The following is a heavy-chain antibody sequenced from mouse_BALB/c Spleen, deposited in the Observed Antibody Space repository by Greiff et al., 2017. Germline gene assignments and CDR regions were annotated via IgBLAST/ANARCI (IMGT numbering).Heavy chain of an antibody. CDR1: GFSLTSYG. Sequence: QVQLKESGPSLVQPSQSLSITCTVSGFSLTSYGVHWVRQSPGKGLEWLGVIWRGGSTDYNAAFMSRLSITKDNSKSQVFFKMNSLQADDTAIYYCAKTGNVITTRYFDVWGAGTTGTVSS. CDR3: AKTGNVITTRYFDV. D-gene: IGHD2-4*01. J-gene: IGHJ1*01. V-gene: IGHV2-5-1*01. CDR2: IWRGGST.